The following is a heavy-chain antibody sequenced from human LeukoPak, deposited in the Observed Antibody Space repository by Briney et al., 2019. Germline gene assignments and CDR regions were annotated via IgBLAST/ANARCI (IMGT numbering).Heavy chain of an antibody. CDR2: ISHNGST. J-gene: IGHJ4*02. V-gene: IGHV4-34*01. Sequence: SETLSLTCGVYGGSFSGYYWSWIRQPPGKGLEWIGDISHNGSTNYNPSLKSRVTISVDTSKSQFSLKLSSVTAADTAVYYCTEEETSWGQGTLVTVSS. CDR3: TEEETS. CDR1: GGSFSGYY.